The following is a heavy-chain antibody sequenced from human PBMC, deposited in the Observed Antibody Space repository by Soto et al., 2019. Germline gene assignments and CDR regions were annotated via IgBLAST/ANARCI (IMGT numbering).Heavy chain of an antibody. V-gene: IGHV3-48*04. D-gene: IGHD1-1*01. CDR2: ISSSSSTI. CDR1: GFTFSSYS. Sequence: GGSLRLSCAASGFTFSSYSMNWVRQAPGKGLEWVSYISSSSSTIYYADSVKGRFTISRDNAKNSLYLQMNSLRAEDTAVYYCARGSHHQIFAHHQFNSVEFDAFDIWGQGTMVTVSS. CDR3: ARGSHHQIFAHHQFNSVEFDAFDI. J-gene: IGHJ3*02.